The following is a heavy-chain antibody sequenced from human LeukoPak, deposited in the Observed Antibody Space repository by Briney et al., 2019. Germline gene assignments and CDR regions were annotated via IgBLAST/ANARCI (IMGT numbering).Heavy chain of an antibody. D-gene: IGHD3-22*01. V-gene: IGHV3-21*01. CDR3: ARESSGYFY. Sequence: GGSLRLSCAASGLNFSSYSMNWVRQILGKGLEWVSSISSSSSFRYYADSVKGRFTISRDNAKNSLYLQTNSLRAEDTAVYYCARESSGYFYWGQGTLVTVSS. J-gene: IGHJ4*02. CDR1: GLNFSSYS. CDR2: ISSSSSFR.